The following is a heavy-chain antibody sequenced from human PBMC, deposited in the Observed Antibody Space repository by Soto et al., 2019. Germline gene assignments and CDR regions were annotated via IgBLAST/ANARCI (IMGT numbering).Heavy chain of an antibody. V-gene: IGHV3-33*01. CDR2: IWYDGSNK. CDR1: GFTFSSYG. D-gene: IGHD3-3*01. Sequence: PGGSLRLACAASGFTFSSYGMHWVRQAPGKGLEWVAVIWYDGSNKYYADSVKGRFTISRDNSKNTLYLQMNSLRAEDTAVYYCARDLTTIFGVVLNWGQGTLVTVSS. J-gene: IGHJ4*02. CDR3: ARDLTTIFGVVLN.